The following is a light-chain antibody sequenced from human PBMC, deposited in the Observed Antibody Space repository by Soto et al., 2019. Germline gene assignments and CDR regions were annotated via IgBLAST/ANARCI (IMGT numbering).Light chain of an antibody. CDR1: QSISSW. V-gene: IGKV1-5*03. J-gene: IGKJ1*01. CDR3: QQYNSYPWT. Sequence: DIQMTQSPSTLSPSVGDRVTITCRASQSISSWLAWYQQKPGKAPKLLIYKASSLESGVPSRFSGSGSGTEFTLTISSLKPDDFATYYYQQYNSYPWTFGQGTKVDIK. CDR2: KAS.